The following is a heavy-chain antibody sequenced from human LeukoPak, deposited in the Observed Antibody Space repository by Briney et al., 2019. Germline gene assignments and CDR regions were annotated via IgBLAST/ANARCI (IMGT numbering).Heavy chain of an antibody. Sequence: GGSLRLSCAASGFSFSSYAMHWVRQAPGKGLEYVSTVSNNGGSTKYANSVKGRFTISRDNSRNTLYLQMGSLRAEDMAVYYCARERGYSDSSGYYADWGQGTLVTVSS. J-gene: IGHJ4*02. D-gene: IGHD3-22*01. CDR3: ARERGYSDSSGYYAD. V-gene: IGHV3-64*01. CDR2: VSNNGGST. CDR1: GFSFSSYA.